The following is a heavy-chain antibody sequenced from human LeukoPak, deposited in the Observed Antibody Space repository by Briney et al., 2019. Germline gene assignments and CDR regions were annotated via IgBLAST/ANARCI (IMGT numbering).Heavy chain of an antibody. CDR2: IKEDGSDK. Sequence: GGSLRLSCAASGFTFSRFWMTWVRQAPGKGLEWGANIKEDGSDKYYVDSVKGRFTVSRDNAKNSLYLQMNSLRDEDTAVYYCARDRGYFVFDYWGQGTRVTVFS. J-gene: IGHJ4*02. V-gene: IGHV3-7*01. CDR1: GFTFSRFW. D-gene: IGHD3-10*01. CDR3: ARDRGYFVFDY.